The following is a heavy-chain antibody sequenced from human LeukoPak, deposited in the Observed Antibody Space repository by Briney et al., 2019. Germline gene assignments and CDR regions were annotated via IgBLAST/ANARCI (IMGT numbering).Heavy chain of an antibody. V-gene: IGHV3-30*18. Sequence: GGSLRLSCAASGFTFSSYSMHWVRQAPGKGLEWVAVISYDGSNKYYADSVKGRFTISRDNSKNTLYLQMNSLRAEDTAVYYCAKDWGSAVAGTAGEFDYWGQGTLVTVSS. CDR1: GFTFSSYS. CDR2: ISYDGSNK. CDR3: AKDWGSAVAGTAGEFDY. J-gene: IGHJ4*02. D-gene: IGHD6-19*01.